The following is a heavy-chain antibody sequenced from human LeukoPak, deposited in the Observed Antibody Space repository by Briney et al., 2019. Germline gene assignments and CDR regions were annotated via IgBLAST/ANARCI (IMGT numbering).Heavy chain of an antibody. V-gene: IGHV4-4*02. D-gene: IGHD5-12*01. J-gene: IGHJ3*02. CDR2: IYHSGST. Sequence: PSETLSLTCAVSGGSISSSNWWSWVRQPPGKGLEWIGEIYHSGSTIYNPSLKSRVTISVDKSKNQFSLKLSSVTAADTAVYYCARGAIVATIAPRAFDIWGQGTMVTVSS. CDR1: GGSISSSNW. CDR3: ARGAIVATIAPRAFDI.